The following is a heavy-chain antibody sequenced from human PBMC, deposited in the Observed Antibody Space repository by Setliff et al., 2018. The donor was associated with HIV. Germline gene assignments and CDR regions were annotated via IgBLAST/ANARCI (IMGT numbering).Heavy chain of an antibody. J-gene: IGHJ4*02. Sequence: PSETLSLTCTVSGYSIGSSYNWGWIRQSPGKGLEWIANIYHTGRAFYNPSLQSRVTISVDTSKNQFSLNLTSVTAADTAVYFCATADYIYGRNIFDYWGQGTQVTVSS. CDR3: ATADYIYGRNIFDY. V-gene: IGHV4-38-2*02. CDR1: GYSIGSSYN. D-gene: IGHD5-18*01. CDR2: IYHTGRA.